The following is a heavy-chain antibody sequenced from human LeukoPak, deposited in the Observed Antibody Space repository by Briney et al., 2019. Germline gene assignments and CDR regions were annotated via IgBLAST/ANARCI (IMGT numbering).Heavy chain of an antibody. D-gene: IGHD3-16*01. CDR1: GFTVSSNY. CDR2: IYSGGST. Sequence: PGGSLILSCAASGFTVSSNYMSWVRQAPGKGLEWVSVIYSGGSTYYADSVKGRFTISRDNSKNTLYLQMNSLRAEDTAVYYCARDRLGTYAFDIWGQGTMVTVSS. J-gene: IGHJ3*02. CDR3: ARDRLGTYAFDI. V-gene: IGHV3-66*01.